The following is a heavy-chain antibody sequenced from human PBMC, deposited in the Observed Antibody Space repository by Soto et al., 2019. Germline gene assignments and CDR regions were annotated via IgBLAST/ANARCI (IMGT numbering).Heavy chain of an antibody. J-gene: IGHJ4*02. D-gene: IGHD3-22*01. V-gene: IGHV1-8*01. CDR1: GYTFTSYD. Sequence: QVQLVQSGAELKKPGASVKVSCKASGYTFTSYDINWVRQATGQGLEWMGWMNPNSGNTGYAQKFPGRVTINRKTSISTAYMERSSLSSEDAAVYYCARPGPDTYDDRSGLGYWGQGTLVTVSS. CDR3: ARPGPDTYDDRSGLGY. CDR2: MNPNSGNT.